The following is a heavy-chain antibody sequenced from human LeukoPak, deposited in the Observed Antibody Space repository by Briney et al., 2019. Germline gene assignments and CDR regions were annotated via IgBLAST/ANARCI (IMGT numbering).Heavy chain of an antibody. CDR2: IYYSGST. V-gene: IGHV4-31*03. D-gene: IGHD4-17*01. CDR1: GGSISSGGYY. Sequence: SSETLSLTCTVSGGSISSGGYYWSWIRQHPGKGLEWIGYIYYSGSTYYNPSLKSRVTISVDTSKNQFSLKLSSVTAADTAVYYCARGPYGDSAFDIWGQGTMVTVSS. CDR3: ARGPYGDSAFDI. J-gene: IGHJ3*02.